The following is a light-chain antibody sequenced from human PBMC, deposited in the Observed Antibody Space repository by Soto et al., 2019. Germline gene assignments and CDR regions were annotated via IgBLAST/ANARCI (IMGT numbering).Light chain of an antibody. Sequence: IQMTQSPSSLSASVGDSVTVTCRASQSINTYLNWYQQKPGKAPTLLIYGASSLQSGVPSRFTGGGSRTDFTLTISSLQPEDFATYYSQQSYRSPYTFGQGPKLEIK. J-gene: IGKJ2*01. CDR2: GAS. V-gene: IGKV1-39*01. CDR3: QQSYRSPYT. CDR1: QSINTY.